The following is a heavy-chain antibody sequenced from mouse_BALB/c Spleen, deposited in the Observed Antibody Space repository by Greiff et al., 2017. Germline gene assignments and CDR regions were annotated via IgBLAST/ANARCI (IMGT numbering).Heavy chain of an antibody. CDR2: ISSGGST. V-gene: IGHV5-6-5*01. CDR3: ARGGYYYGSSYVAY. D-gene: IGHD1-1*01. Sequence: EVKLMESGGGLVKPGGSLKLSCAASGFTFSSYAMSWVRQTPEKRLEWVASISSGGSTYYPDSVKGRFTISRDNARNILYLQMSSLRSEDTAMYYCARGGYYYGSSYVAYWGQGTLVTVSA. J-gene: IGHJ3*01. CDR1: GFTFSSYA.